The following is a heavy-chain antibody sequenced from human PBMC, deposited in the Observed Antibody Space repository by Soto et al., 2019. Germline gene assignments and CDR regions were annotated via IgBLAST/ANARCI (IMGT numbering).Heavy chain of an antibody. CDR3: ATQKTNIPVDY. Sequence: EVQLVESGGDFLQPGGSLRLSCAGSGFTFSNYWMHWVRQAPGKGLVWVSRINTDGSDTAYADSVRGRITISRDNAKNTLYLQMDGLRDEDTGFYYCATQKTNIPVDYWGQGTLVTVSS. J-gene: IGHJ4*02. V-gene: IGHV3-74*01. CDR1: GFTFSNYW. CDR2: INTDGSDT. D-gene: IGHD2-2*02.